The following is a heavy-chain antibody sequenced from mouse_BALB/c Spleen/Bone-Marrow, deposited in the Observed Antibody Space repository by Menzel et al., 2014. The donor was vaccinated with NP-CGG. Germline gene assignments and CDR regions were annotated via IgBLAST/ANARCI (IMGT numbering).Heavy chain of an antibody. J-gene: IGHJ2*01. V-gene: IGHV1-18*01. Sequence: VQLQQSGPELVEPGASVKISCKTSGYTFTEYTMHWVKQSHGKSLEWIGSINPNNGGTTYNQKFKGKATLTVDKSSSTAYMELRSLTSEDSAVYYCARGGRWLPTFDYWGQGTTLTVSS. CDR3: ARGGRWLPTFDY. D-gene: IGHD2-3*01. CDR1: GYTFTEYT. CDR2: INPNNGGT.